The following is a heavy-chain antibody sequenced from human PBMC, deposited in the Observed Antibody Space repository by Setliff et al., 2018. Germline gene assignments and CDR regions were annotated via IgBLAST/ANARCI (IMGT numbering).Heavy chain of an antibody. D-gene: IGHD3-10*01. CDR1: GGSISSGDYY. Sequence: KASETLSLTCTVSGGSISSGDYYWSWIRQPPGKGLEWIGYIYYSGSTYYNPSLKSRVTISVDTSKNQFSLKLSSVTAADTAVYYCARSWFGELFDYFDYWGQGTLVTVSS. CDR3: ARSWFGELFDYFDY. V-gene: IGHV4-30-4*08. CDR2: IYYSGST. J-gene: IGHJ4*02.